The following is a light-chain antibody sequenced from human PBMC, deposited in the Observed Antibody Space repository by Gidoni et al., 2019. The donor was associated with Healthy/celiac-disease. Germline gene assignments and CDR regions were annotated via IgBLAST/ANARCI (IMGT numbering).Light chain of an antibody. CDR3: AAWDDSLNGWV. CDR2: SNT. CDR1: SSNIGSNT. J-gene: IGLJ3*02. Sequence: QSVLTQPPSASGTPGQRVTSSCSGRSSNIGSNTVNWYQQLPGTAPKLLIFSNTQRPSGVPDRFSGSKSGTSASLAISGLQSEDEADYYCAAWDDSLNGWVFGGGTKLTVL. V-gene: IGLV1-44*01.